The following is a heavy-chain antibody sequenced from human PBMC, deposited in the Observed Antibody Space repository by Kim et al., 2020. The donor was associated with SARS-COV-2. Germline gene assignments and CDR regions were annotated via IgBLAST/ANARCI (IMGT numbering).Heavy chain of an antibody. V-gene: IGHV1-18*04. Sequence: SVKVSCKASGYTFTSYGISWVRQAPGQGLEWMGWISAYNGNTNYAQKLQGRVTMTTDTSTSTAYMELRSLRSDDTAVYYCASQLVSDYYYGMDVWGQGTTVTVSS. J-gene: IGHJ6*02. CDR3: ASQLVSDYYYGMDV. CDR1: GYTFTSYG. D-gene: IGHD6-6*01. CDR2: ISAYNGNT.